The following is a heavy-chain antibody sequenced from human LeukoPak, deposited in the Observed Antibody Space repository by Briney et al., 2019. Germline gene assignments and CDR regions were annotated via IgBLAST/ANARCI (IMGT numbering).Heavy chain of an antibody. Sequence: SETLSLTCTVSGGSISSSGYYWGWIRQPPGKGLEWIGSIYYSGSTYYNPSLKSRVTISVDTSKNQFSLQLNSVTPEDTAIYYCAREWTGNSIADAFDIWGQGTMVTVSS. CDR3: AREWTGNSIADAFDI. D-gene: IGHD2/OR15-2a*01. J-gene: IGHJ3*02. V-gene: IGHV4-39*07. CDR2: IYYSGST. CDR1: GGSISSSGYY.